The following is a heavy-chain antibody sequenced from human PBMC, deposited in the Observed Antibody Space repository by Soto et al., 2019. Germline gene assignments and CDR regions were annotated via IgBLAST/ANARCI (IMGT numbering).Heavy chain of an antibody. CDR1: GGSISSDY. CDR3: ARHDQWLVENDWFEP. CDR2: IYYSGST. D-gene: IGHD6-19*01. Sequence: SETLSLTCTVSGGSISSDYWSWIRQPPGKGLEWIGYIYYSGSTNYNPSLKSRVTISVDTSKNQFSLKLSSVTAADTAVYYCARHDQWLVENDWFEPWGQGTLVTVSS. J-gene: IGHJ5*02. V-gene: IGHV4-59*08.